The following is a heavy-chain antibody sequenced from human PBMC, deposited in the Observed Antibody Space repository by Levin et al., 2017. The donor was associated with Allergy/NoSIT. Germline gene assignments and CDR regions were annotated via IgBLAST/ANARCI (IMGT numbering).Heavy chain of an antibody. J-gene: IGHJ5*02. D-gene: IGHD1-26*01. V-gene: IGHV3-30*04. CDR3: ARAGVGSSNQAHWFDP. CDR1: GFTFSSYA. CDR2: ISYDGSNK. Sequence: GGSLRLSCAASGFTFSSYAMHWVRQAPGKGLEWVAVISYDGSNKYYADSVKGRFTISRDNSKNTLYLQMNSLRAEDTAVYYCARAGVGSSNQAHWFDPWGQGTLVTVSS.